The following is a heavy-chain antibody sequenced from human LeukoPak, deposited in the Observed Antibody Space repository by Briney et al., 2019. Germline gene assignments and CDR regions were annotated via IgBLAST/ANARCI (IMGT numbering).Heavy chain of an antibody. D-gene: IGHD3-3*01. J-gene: IGHJ5*02. CDR3: ARDQRRLRFLEWLSDNWFDP. CDR1: GGSFSGYY. Sequence: PSETLSLTCAVYGGSFSGYYWSWIRQPPGKGLEWIGEINHSGSTNYNPSHKSRVTISVDTSKNQFSLKLSSVTAADTAVYYCARDQRRLRFLEWLSDNWFDPWGQGTLVTVSS. CDR2: INHSGST. V-gene: IGHV4-34*01.